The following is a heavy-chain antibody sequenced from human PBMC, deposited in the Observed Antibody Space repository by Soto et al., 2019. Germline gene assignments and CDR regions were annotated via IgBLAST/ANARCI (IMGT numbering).Heavy chain of an antibody. J-gene: IGHJ4*02. CDR3: ARDGTDGYNL. CDR2: IIPIFGTA. Sequence: GASVKVSCKASGGTFSSYAISWVRQAPGQGLEWMGGIIPIFGTANYAQKFQGRVTITADESTSTAYMELSSLRSEDTAVYYCARDGTDGYNLWGQGTLVTVSS. V-gene: IGHV1-69*13. CDR1: GGTFSSYA. D-gene: IGHD5-12*01.